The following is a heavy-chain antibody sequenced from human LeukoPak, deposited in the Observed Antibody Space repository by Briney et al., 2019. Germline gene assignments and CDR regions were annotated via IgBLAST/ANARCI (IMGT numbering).Heavy chain of an antibody. J-gene: IGHJ4*02. CDR3: TRQESDFWSGYYTGYFDY. V-gene: IGHV3-73*01. CDR1: GFTFSGSA. Sequence: GGSLRLSCAASGFTFSGSAMHWVRQASGKGLEWVGRRSKANSYATAYAASVKGRFTISRDDSKNTAYLQMNSVKTEDTAVYYCTRQESDFWSGYYTGYFDYWGQGTLVTVSS. D-gene: IGHD3-3*01. CDR2: RSKANSYAT.